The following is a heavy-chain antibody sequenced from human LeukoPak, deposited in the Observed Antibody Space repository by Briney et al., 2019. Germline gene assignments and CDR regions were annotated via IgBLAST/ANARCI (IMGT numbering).Heavy chain of an antibody. D-gene: IGHD4-17*01. CDR2: IYYSGST. CDR3: ARLDYTVTTPTFDY. J-gene: IGHJ4*02. CDR1: GGSISSYY. V-gene: IGHV4-59*08. Sequence: SETLSLTCTVSGGSISSYYWSRIRQPPGKGLEWIGYIYYSGSTNYNPSLKSRVTISVDTSKNQFSLKLSSVTAADTAVYYCARLDYTVTTPTFDYWGQGTLVTVSS.